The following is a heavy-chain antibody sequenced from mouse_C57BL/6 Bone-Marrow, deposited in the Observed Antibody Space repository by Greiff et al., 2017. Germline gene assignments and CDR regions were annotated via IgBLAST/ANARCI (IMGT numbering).Heavy chain of an antibody. CDR1: GYTFTSYT. J-gene: IGHJ2*01. Sequence: VQLQESGAELARPGASVKMSCKASGYTFTSYTMHWVKQRPGQGLEWIGYINPSSGYTKYNQKFKDKATLTADKSSSTAYMQLSSLTSEDSAVYYCARGGKYYGNYGDYWGQGTTLTVSS. CDR3: ARGGKYYGNYGDY. CDR2: INPSSGYT. D-gene: IGHD2-1*01. V-gene: IGHV1-4*01.